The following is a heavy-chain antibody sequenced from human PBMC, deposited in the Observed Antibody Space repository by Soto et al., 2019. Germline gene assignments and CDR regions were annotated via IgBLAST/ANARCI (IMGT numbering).Heavy chain of an antibody. J-gene: IGHJ4*02. Sequence: QVQLVESGGGMVQPGRSLRLSCAASGFTFSNYAMHWVRQAPGKGLEWVAIISSDGNNKYYAGSVKGRFTISRDNSKNTLYLQMNSLRAEDTAVHYCARDHYSSSPGNFDYLGQGTLVTVSS. V-gene: IGHV3-30-3*01. CDR1: GFTFSNYA. CDR2: ISSDGNNK. D-gene: IGHD6-6*01. CDR3: ARDHYSSSPGNFDY.